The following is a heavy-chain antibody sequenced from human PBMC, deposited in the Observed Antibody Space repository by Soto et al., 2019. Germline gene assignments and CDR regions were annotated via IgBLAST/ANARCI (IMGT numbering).Heavy chain of an antibody. CDR3: AKTESVLAEWELLWFDY. V-gene: IGHV3-23*01. D-gene: IGHD1-26*01. CDR2: ISGSGGST. CDR1: GFTFSSYA. Sequence: EVQLLESGGGLVQPGGSLRLSCAASGFTFSSYAMSWVRQAPGKGLEWVSAISGSGGSTYYADSVKGRFTISRDNSKNTLYLPMNSLRAEDTGVYYCAKTESVLAEWELLWFDYWGQGTLVTVSS. J-gene: IGHJ4*02.